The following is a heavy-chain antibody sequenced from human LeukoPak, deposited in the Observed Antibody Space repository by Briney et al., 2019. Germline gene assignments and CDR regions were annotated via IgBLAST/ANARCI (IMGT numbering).Heavy chain of an antibody. CDR2: IYSGGST. CDR3: ARESKYYDSSGYYDWFDP. Sequence: PGGSLRLSCAASGFTVSSNYMSWVRQAPGEGLEWVSVIYSGGSTYYADSVKGRFTISRDNSKNTLYLQMNSLRAEDTAVYYCARESKYYDSSGYYDWFDPWGQGTLVTVSS. CDR1: GFTVSSNY. D-gene: IGHD3-22*01. J-gene: IGHJ5*02. V-gene: IGHV3-53*01.